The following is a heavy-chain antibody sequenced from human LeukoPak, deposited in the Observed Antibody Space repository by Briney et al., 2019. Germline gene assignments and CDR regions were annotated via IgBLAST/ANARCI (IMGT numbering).Heavy chain of an antibody. CDR3: ARVDYDILTGYYIYAFDI. CDR1: GCTSSSYS. J-gene: IGHJ3*02. Sequence: GGSLRLSCAASGCTSSSYSMNWVRQAPGKGLEWVSSISGSSSYIYYADSVKGRFTISRDNAKNSLYLQMNSLRAEDTAVYYCARVDYDILTGYYIYAFDIWGQGTTVTVSS. CDR2: ISGSSSYI. V-gene: IGHV3-21*01. D-gene: IGHD3-9*01.